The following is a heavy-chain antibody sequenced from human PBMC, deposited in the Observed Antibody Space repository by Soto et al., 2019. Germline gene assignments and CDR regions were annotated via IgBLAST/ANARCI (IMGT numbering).Heavy chain of an antibody. J-gene: IGHJ4*02. CDR1: GGSISSYY. CDR2: IYSSGST. CDR3: ARDHPHSYGVYYFDY. V-gene: IGHV4-59*01. Sequence: SETLSLTCTVSGGSISSYYWIWLRQPPGKGLEWIGYIYSSGSTHYNPSLQNRVTISIDTSKNQVSLKVNSVTAADTAVYYCARDHPHSYGVYYFDYWGQGTPVTVSS. D-gene: IGHD5-18*01.